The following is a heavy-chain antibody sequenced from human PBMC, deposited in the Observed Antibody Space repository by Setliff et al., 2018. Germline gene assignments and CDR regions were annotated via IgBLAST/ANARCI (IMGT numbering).Heavy chain of an antibody. CDR2: ISGYNGNT. CDR3: SRVGLYYEAVYGGGDYYYYGMDV. D-gene: IGHD3-16*01. V-gene: IGHV1-18*01. Sequence: GASVKVSCKASGYTFTSYGFSWVRQAPGQGLEWMGWISGYNGNTNYEQKVQGRVTMTTDTSTWTIYMELRSLRAADTAGYYGSRVGLYYEAVYGGGDYYYYGMDVWGKGTTVTVSS. J-gene: IGHJ6*04. CDR1: GYTFTSYG.